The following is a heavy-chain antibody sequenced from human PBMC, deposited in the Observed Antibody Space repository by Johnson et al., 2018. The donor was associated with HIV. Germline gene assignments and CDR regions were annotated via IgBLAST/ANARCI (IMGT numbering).Heavy chain of an antibody. D-gene: IGHD5-12*01. CDR2: ISWNSGSI. J-gene: IGHJ3*02. CDR3: AKDLQSGATTHAFDI. CDR1: GFTFDDYA. V-gene: IGHV3-9*01. Sequence: QLVESGGGVVRPGGSLRLSCAASGFTFDDYAMHWVRQAPGKGLEWVSGISWNSGSIGYADSVKGRFTISRDNAKNSLYLQMNSLRAEDTALYYCAKDLQSGATTHAFDIWGQGTMVTVSS.